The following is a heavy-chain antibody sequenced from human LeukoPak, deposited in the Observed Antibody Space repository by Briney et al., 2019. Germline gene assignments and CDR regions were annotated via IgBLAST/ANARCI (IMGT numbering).Heavy chain of an antibody. J-gene: IGHJ4*02. V-gene: IGHV1-69*01. CDR2: IIPIFGTA. CDR3: ARGETVAYFDS. Sequence: SVKVSCKASGGTFSSYAISWVRQAPGQGLEWMGEIIPIFGTANYAQKFQGRVTITADDSTSTAYMELSSLRSEDTAVYYCARGETVAYFDSWGQGTLVTVSS. D-gene: IGHD6-19*01. CDR1: GGTFSSYA.